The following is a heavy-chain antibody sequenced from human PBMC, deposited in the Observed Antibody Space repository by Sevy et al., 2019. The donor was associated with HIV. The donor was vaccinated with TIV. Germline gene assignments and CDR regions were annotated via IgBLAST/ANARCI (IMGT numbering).Heavy chain of an antibody. J-gene: IGHJ4*02. D-gene: IGHD4-4*01. V-gene: IGHV3-30-3*01. Sequence: GGSLRLSCAASGFTFSSYAMHWVRQAPGKGLEWVAVISYDGSNKYYTDSVKGRFTISRANSKYTLYLQMNSLGAEATAVYYCARAPSYSNQYGYHFDYWGQGTLVTVSS. CDR3: ARAPSYSNQYGYHFDY. CDR2: ISYDGSNK. CDR1: GFTFSSYA.